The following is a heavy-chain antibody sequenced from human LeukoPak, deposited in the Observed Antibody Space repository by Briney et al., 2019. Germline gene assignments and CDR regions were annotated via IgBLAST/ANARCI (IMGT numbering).Heavy chain of an antibody. J-gene: IGHJ5*02. D-gene: IGHD3-10*01. CDR3: ARGVRAKEITMVRGVKRWFDP. CDR2: IYTSGST. Sequence: PSETLSLTCTVSGGSISNYYWSWIRQPAGKGLEWIGRIYTSGSTNYNPSLKSRVTISVDTSTNQFSLKLSSVTAADTAVYYCARGVRAKEITMVRGVKRWFDPWGQGTLVTVSS. CDR1: GGSISNYY. V-gene: IGHV4-4*07.